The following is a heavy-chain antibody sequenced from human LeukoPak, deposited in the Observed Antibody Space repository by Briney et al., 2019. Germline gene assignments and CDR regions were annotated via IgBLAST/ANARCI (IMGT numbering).Heavy chain of an antibody. V-gene: IGHV3-30*02. D-gene: IGHD2-21*02. CDR2: IRYDGSDR. J-gene: IGHJ5*02. CDR3: AEGDTS. CDR1: GFNFSNYD. Sequence: GGSLSLSCAASGFNFSNYDMHWVRQAPGKGLEWVAFIRYDGSDRYYADSVKGRFTISRDNSKNTLYLQMNSLRTEDTAVYYCAEGDTSWGQGTLVTVSS.